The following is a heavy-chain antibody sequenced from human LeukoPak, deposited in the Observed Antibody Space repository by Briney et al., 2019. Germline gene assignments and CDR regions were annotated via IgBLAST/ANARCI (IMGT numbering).Heavy chain of an antibody. CDR3: AKIISGGDAFDI. CDR1: GFDFSSNW. V-gene: IGHV3-74*01. J-gene: IGHJ3*02. CDR2: IKGDGIST. Sequence: PGGSLRLSCAASGFDFSSNWMHWVRHAPGQGLVWVSRIKGDGISTNYADSVKGRFTISRDNSKNTLYLQMNSPRAEDTAVYYCAKIISGGDAFDIWGQGTMVTVSS. D-gene: IGHD2-15*01.